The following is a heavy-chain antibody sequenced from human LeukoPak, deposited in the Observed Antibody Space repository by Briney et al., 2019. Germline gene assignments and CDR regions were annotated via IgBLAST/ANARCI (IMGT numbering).Heavy chain of an antibody. CDR2: INPNSGGT. Sequence: ASVKVSCQASGYSFTGYYMYWVRQAPGQGLEWMGWINPNSGGTNYAQKFQGRVTMTRDTSISIVYMELSRLKSDDTAVYYCASGGIGTGATADSLEIWGQGKTVTVSS. J-gene: IGHJ3*02. CDR3: ASGGIGTGATADSLEI. CDR1: GYSFTGYY. V-gene: IGHV1-2*02. D-gene: IGHD1/OR15-1a*01.